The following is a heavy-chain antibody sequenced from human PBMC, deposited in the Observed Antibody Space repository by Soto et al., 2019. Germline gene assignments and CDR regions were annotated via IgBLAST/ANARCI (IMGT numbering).Heavy chain of an antibody. CDR2: ISKDGTKT. CDR1: GFTFRYYA. Sequence: QVHLVESGGGVVRPGRSLRLSCAASGFTFRYYAMHWVRQAPGQGLEWVSIISKDGTKTYYADSVKGRFTISRDNSKNTLKPQMSSLTTEDTAVYFCWRVEQEELYWGLIGLGGQGPLVTVYS. V-gene: IGHV3-30-3*01. D-gene: IGHD3-16*01. J-gene: IGHJ4*02. CDR3: WRVEQEELYWGLIGL.